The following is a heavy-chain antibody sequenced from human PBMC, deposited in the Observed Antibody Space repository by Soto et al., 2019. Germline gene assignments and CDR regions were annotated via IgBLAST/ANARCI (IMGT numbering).Heavy chain of an antibody. CDR1: GGSINSYY. J-gene: IGHJ4*02. CDR3: ARGYHGYSYANFDY. V-gene: IGHV4-59*01. D-gene: IGHD5-18*01. Sequence: QVQLQESGPGLVKPSETLSLTCNVSGGSINSYYWNWIQQPPGKGLEWIAYIYYNGNTDSNPSLERRVTISLDTPKKQLSLKLSSVTAADTAVYYCARGYHGYSYANFDYWGQGILVTVSS. CDR2: IYYNGNT.